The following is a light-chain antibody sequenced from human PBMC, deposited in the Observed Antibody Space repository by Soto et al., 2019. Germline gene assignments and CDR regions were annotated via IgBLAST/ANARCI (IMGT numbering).Light chain of an antibody. CDR1: QDISTS. CDR2: PAS. V-gene: IGKV1-9*01. J-gene: IGKJ2*03. CDR3: QHLRTYPFS. Sequence: MQLTQSPSFLSASVGDRVTVSCRASQDISTSLACFQQKSGKVPQLLVYPASTLQDGVPSRFSGSGSGTDFTLTINNLQAEDFATYYCQHLRTYPFSFGQGTKLDIK.